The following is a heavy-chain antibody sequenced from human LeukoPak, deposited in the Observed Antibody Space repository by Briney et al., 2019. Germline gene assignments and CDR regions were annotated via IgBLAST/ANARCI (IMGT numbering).Heavy chain of an antibody. D-gene: IGHD2-15*01. CDR1: GFTFSSYA. V-gene: IGHV3-30-3*01. CDR3: TSLWSIEAADY. Sequence: GGSLRLSCAASGFTFSSYAMHWVRQAPGKGLEWVAVISYDGSNKYYADSVKGRFTISRDNSKNTLYLQMNSLRAEDTAVYYCTSLWSIEAADYWGQGTLVTVSS. J-gene: IGHJ4*02. CDR2: ISYDGSNK.